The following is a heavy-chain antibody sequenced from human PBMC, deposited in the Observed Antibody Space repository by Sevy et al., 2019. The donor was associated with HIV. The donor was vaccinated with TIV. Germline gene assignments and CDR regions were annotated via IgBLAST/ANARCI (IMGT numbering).Heavy chain of an antibody. CDR1: GGSISGYY. Sequence: SETLSLTCTVSGGSISGYYWSWIRQPAGKGLEWIGLTYSSGSTNYHPSLKSRVTMSVDTSKNQFSLKLSSVTAADTAVYYCARTAQFGVVDYWGQGTLVTVSS. V-gene: IGHV4-4*07. CDR2: TYSSGST. J-gene: IGHJ4*02. CDR3: ARTAQFGVVDY. D-gene: IGHD3-3*01.